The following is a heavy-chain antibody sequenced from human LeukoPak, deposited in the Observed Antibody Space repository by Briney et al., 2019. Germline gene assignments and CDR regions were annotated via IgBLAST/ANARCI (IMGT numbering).Heavy chain of an antibody. CDR2: IYTSGST. J-gene: IGHJ4*02. CDR1: GCSISSYY. CDR3: ARDWQLGNYFDY. Sequence: SETLSLTCTVSGCSISSYYWSWIRQPAGKGLEWIGRIYTSGSTYYNPSLKSRVTMSVDTSKNQFSLKLSSVTAADTAVYYCARDWQLGNYFDYWGQGTLVTVSS. V-gene: IGHV4-4*07. D-gene: IGHD6-6*01.